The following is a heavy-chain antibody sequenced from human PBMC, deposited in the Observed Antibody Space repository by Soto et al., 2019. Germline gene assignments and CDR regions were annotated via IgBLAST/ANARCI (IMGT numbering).Heavy chain of an antibody. Sequence: GESLKISCTGVGYSFTSYWIAWVRQMPGKGLEWMGIIYPGDSDTRYSPSFQGQVTISADKSITTVYLQWSSLKASDTAMYYCARGYCTTTICDPWFNPWGQGTLVTVSS. CDR2: IYPGDSDT. CDR1: GYSFTSYW. D-gene: IGHD2-2*01. J-gene: IGHJ5*02. V-gene: IGHV5-51*01. CDR3: ARGYCTTTICDPWFNP.